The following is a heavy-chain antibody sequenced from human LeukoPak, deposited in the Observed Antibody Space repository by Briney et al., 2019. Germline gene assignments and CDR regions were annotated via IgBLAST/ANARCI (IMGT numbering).Heavy chain of an antibody. CDR3: ARVPPSAHQLLSSDY. Sequence: ASVKVSCKASGYTFTNYGISWVGQAPGQGGEGMAWISANNGETSYAHNLQGRVTMTTDSSTSTAYMELRSLRSDDTAVYYCARVPPSAHQLLSSDYWGQGTQVTVSS. D-gene: IGHD2-2*01. V-gene: IGHV1-18*04. CDR1: GYTFTNYG. J-gene: IGHJ4*02. CDR2: ISANNGET.